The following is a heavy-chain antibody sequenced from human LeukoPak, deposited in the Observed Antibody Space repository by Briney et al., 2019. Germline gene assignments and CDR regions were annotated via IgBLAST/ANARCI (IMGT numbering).Heavy chain of an antibody. J-gene: IGHJ4*02. V-gene: IGHV3-23*01. D-gene: IGHD1-26*01. CDR1: GFTFSSYA. Sequence: AGGSLRLSCAGSGFTFSSYAMSWVRQAPRKGLEWDSAISGSGDSTYYADSVKCRFTISRDNSKNTLCLQMNSLRAEDTAVYYCARDTGAKSVGAILPDDWGQGTLVTVSS. CDR2: ISGSGDST. CDR3: ARDTGAKSVGAILPDD.